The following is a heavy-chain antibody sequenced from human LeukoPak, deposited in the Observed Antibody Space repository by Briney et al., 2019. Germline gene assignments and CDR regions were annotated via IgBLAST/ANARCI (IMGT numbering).Heavy chain of an antibody. CDR2: ISSSSSYI. CDR3: AKDSRSSSGAFDI. V-gene: IGHV3-21*04. Sequence: GGSLRLSCAASGFTFSSYSMNWVRQAPGKGLEWVSSISSSSSYIYYADSVKGRFTISRDNSKNTLYLQMNSLRAEDTAVYYCAKDSRSSSGAFDIWGQGTMVTVSS. J-gene: IGHJ3*02. CDR1: GFTFSSYS. D-gene: IGHD6-6*01.